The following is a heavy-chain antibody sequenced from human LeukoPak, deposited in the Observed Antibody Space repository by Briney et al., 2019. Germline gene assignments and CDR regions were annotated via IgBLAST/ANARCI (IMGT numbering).Heavy chain of an antibody. D-gene: IGHD4-23*01. Sequence: PSETLSLTCAVYGGSFSGYYWSWIRQPPGKGLEWIGEINHSGSTNYNPSLKSRVTISVDTSKNQFSLKLSSVTAADTAVYYCARYYGGNPYHFDYWGQGTLVTVSS. V-gene: IGHV4-34*01. CDR2: INHSGST. CDR1: GGSFSGYY. J-gene: IGHJ4*02. CDR3: ARYYGGNPYHFDY.